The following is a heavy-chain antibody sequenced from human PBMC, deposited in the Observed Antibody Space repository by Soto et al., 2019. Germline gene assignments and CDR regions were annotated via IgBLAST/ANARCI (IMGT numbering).Heavy chain of an antibody. Sequence: SETLSLTCTVSGGSINSNRYYWAWIRQPPGKGLEWIGYSHYSGNSNFNASLKSRVTMSIDTSKNQFSLKMRSVTAADTAVYYCARSGPAAVYYWGQGTLVTVSS. CDR1: GGSINSNRYY. V-gene: IGHV4-61*05. CDR3: ARSGPAAVYY. CDR2: SHYSGNS. J-gene: IGHJ4*02. D-gene: IGHD6-13*01.